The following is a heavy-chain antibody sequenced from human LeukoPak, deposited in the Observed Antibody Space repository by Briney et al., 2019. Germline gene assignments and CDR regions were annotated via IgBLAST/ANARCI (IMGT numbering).Heavy chain of an antibody. Sequence: PSATLSLTCAVYGGSFSGYYWSWIRQPPGKGLEWIGEINHSGSTYYNPSLKSRVTISVDTSKNQFSLKLSSVTAADTAVYYCATRWTGPKDYWGQGTLATVSS. V-gene: IGHV4-34*01. CDR2: INHSGST. J-gene: IGHJ4*02. CDR3: ATRWTGPKDY. D-gene: IGHD3/OR15-3a*01. CDR1: GGSFSGYY.